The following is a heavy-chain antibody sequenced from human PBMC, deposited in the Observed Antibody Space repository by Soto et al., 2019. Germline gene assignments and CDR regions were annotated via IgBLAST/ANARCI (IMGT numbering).Heavy chain of an antibody. V-gene: IGHV1-3*01. CDR2: INAGNGNT. CDR1: GYTFTSYA. CDR3: ARGIAADAFDI. D-gene: IGHD6-25*01. Sequence: VASVKVSCKASGYTFTSYAMHWVRQAPGQRLEWMGWINAGNGNTKYSQKFQGRVTITRDTSASTAYMELSSLRSEDTAVYYCARGIAADAFDIWGQGTMVTVSS. J-gene: IGHJ3*02.